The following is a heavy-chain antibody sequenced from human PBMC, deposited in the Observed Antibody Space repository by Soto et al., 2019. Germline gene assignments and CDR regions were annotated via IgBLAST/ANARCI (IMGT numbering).Heavy chain of an antibody. CDR3: ARDQLEGNWFDP. Sequence: QLQLQESGSGLVRPSQTLSLTCAVSGGSISSGGYSWNWIRQPPGKGLEWIGYIYHSGSTLYNPSLKSRVXXXVXXSKKQFSLKLSSVTAADTAVYYCARDQLEGNWFDPWGQGTLVTVSS. CDR1: GGSISSGGYS. CDR2: IYHSGST. V-gene: IGHV4-30-2*01. J-gene: IGHJ5*02. D-gene: IGHD1-1*01.